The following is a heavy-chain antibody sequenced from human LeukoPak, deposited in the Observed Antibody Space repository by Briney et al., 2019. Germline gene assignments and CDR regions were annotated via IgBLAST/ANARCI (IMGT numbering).Heavy chain of an antibody. Sequence: GGSLRLSCAASGFTFSSYAMHWVRQAPGKGLEYVSAISSNGGSTYYANSVKGRFTISRDNSKNTLYLQMGSLRAEDMAVYYCARSGENWGQGTLVTVSS. V-gene: IGHV3-64*01. D-gene: IGHD3-10*01. CDR2: ISSNGGST. J-gene: IGHJ4*02. CDR1: GFTFSSYA. CDR3: ARSGEN.